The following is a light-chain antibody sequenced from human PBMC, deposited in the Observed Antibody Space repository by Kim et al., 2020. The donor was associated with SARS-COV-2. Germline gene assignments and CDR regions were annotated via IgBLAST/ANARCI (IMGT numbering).Light chain of an antibody. V-gene: IGLV2-14*03. CDR2: GVR. CDR1: RVDVGGYNL. Sequence: GQSIPHSCNRTRVDVGGYNLVPWYQKNPGKATPPLIYGVRKPPPGVAYRFSGSKSGNTASLTISGLQAEVEADYYCTSYRSSNTVLFGGGTQLTVL. J-gene: IGLJ2*01. CDR3: TSYRSSNTVL.